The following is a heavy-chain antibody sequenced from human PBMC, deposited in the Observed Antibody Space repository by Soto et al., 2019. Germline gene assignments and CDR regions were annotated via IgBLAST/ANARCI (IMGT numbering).Heavy chain of an antibody. CDR3: ARGKSSGYKFGPRNFFYYGMDV. CDR2: IHPSGST. CDR1: SGSLSDHY. J-gene: IGHJ6*02. V-gene: IGHV4-34*01. Sequence: QGQLKQWGAGLLKPSETLSLTCAVFSGSLSDHYWTWVRQSPGKGLEWIGEIHPSGSTDSSASLTSRVSLALDPSTRQFPLQATSVTAADTGVYYCARGKSSGYKFGPRNFFYYGMDVWGPGTTVTVSS. D-gene: IGHD5-18*01.